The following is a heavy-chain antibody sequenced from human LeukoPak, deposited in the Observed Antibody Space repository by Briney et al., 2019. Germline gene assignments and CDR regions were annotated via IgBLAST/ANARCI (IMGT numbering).Heavy chain of an antibody. Sequence: GGSLRLSCAASGFTFSSYSMNWVRQAPGKGLEWVSYISSSSSTIYYADSVKGRFTISRDNAKNSLYLQMNSLRSEDTAVYYCARAPTECSSTSCYPRAYWYFDLWGRGTLVTVSS. CDR2: ISSSSSTI. CDR1: GFTFSSYS. V-gene: IGHV3-48*01. D-gene: IGHD2-2*01. J-gene: IGHJ2*01. CDR3: ARAPTECSSTSCYPRAYWYFDL.